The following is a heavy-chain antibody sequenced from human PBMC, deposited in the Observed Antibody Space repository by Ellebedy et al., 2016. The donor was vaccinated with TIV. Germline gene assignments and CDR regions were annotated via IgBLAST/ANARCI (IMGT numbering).Heavy chain of an antibody. CDR2: IYYSGST. CDR1: GGSISSSSYY. CDR3: ARDSTAYYYFDD. D-gene: IGHD3-9*01. V-gene: IGHV4-39*02. Sequence: MPSETLSLTCTVSGGSISSSSYYWGWIRQPPGKGLEWIGSIYYSGSTYYNPSLKSRVTISVDTSKNQFSLKLSSVTAADTAVYYCARDSTAYYYFDDWGQGTLVTVSS. J-gene: IGHJ4*02.